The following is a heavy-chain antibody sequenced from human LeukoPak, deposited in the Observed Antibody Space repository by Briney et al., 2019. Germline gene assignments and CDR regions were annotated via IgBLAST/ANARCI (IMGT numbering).Heavy chain of an antibody. Sequence: PSGTLSLTCAVSGGSISSSNWWSWVRQPPGKGLEWIGEIYHSGSTNYNPSLKSRVTISVDTSKNQFSLKLSSVTAADTAVYYCARVYSSGWYYFDYWGQGTLVTVSS. V-gene: IGHV4-4*02. CDR1: GGSISSSNW. D-gene: IGHD6-19*01. CDR2: IYHSGST. CDR3: ARVYSSGWYYFDY. J-gene: IGHJ4*02.